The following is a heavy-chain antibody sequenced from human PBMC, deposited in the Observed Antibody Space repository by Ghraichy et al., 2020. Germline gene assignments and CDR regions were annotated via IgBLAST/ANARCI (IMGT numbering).Heavy chain of an antibody. D-gene: IGHD3-3*01. CDR3: ARDKSLRFLEWSHYGMDV. Sequence: ASVKVSCKASGYTFTSYGISWVRQAPGQGLEWMGWISAYNGITNYAQKLQGRVTMTTDTSTSTAYMELRSLRSDDTAVYYCARDKSLRFLEWSHYGMDVWGQGTTVTVSS. V-gene: IGHV1-18*01. CDR1: GYTFTSYG. J-gene: IGHJ6*02. CDR2: ISAYNGIT.